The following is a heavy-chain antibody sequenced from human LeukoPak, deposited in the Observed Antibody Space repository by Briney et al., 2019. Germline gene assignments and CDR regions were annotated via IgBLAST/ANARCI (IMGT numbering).Heavy chain of an antibody. J-gene: IGHJ4*02. CDR2: INHSGST. D-gene: IGHD5-18*01. V-gene: IGHV4-34*01. CDR3: ARGWKGIQLWLGPGDY. Sequence: SETLSLTCAVYGGSFSGYYWSWIRQPPGKGLEWIGEINHSGSTNYNPSLKSRVTISVDTSKNQFSLKLSSVTAADTAVYYRARGWKGIQLWLGPGDYWGQGTLVTVSS. CDR1: GGSFSGYY.